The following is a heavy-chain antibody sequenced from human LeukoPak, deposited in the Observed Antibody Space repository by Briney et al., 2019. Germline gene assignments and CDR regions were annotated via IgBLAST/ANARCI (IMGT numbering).Heavy chain of an antibody. CDR3: ARGGIAAWGWFDP. CDR1: GGSISSGDYY. J-gene: IGHJ5*02. CDR2: IYYSGST. D-gene: IGHD6-13*01. V-gene: IGHV4-30-4*08. Sequence: SETLSLTCTVSGGSISSGDYYWSWIRQPPGKGPEWIGYIYYSGSTSYNPSLKSRVTISADTSKNQFSLKLSSVTAADTAVYYCARGGIAAWGWFDPWGQGTLVAVSS.